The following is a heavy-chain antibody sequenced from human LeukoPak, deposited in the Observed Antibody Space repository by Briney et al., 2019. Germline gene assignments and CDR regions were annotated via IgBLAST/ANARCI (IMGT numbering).Heavy chain of an antibody. D-gene: IGHD3-9*01. CDR1: GGTFSSYA. CDR3: ARRLRYFDSAYYYYGMDV. CDR2: IIPIFGTA. Sequence: SVKVSCKDSGGTFSSYAISWERQAPGQGLERMGGIIPIFGTANYAQKFQGRVTITADESTSTAYMELSSLRSEDTAVYYCARRLRYFDSAYYYYGMDVWAKGPRSPSP. V-gene: IGHV1-69*13. J-gene: IGHJ6*02.